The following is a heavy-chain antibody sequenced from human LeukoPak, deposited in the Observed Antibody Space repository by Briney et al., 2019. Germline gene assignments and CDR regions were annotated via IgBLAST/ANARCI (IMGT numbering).Heavy chain of an antibody. V-gene: IGHV3-30*02. CDR1: GFTFSSYG. J-gene: IGHJ4*02. D-gene: IGHD2-2*01. Sequence: PGGSLRLSCAESGFTFSSYGMHWVRQAPGKGLEWVAFIRYDGSNKYYADSVKGRFTISRDNSKNTLYPQMNSLRAEDTAVYYCAKDVVWYCTSTSCSSPGYWGQGTLVTVSS. CDR3: AKDVVWYCTSTSCSSPGY. CDR2: IRYDGSNK.